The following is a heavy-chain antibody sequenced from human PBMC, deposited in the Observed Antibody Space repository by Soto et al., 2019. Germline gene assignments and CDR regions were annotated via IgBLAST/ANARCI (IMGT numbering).Heavy chain of an antibody. Sequence: QVQLVESGGGLVKPGGSLRLSCAVSGFTFSNYYMAWIRQAPGKGLEWVSYTSTSGTSTFYADSVKDRFTISRDNAENSLFLQMDSLRVEDTAVYFCARDGVLFRAGFDSWGQGTLVTVAS. CDR3: ARDGVLFRAGFDS. D-gene: IGHD3-16*01. J-gene: IGHJ4*02. V-gene: IGHV3-11*01. CDR1: GFTFSNYY. CDR2: TSTSGTST.